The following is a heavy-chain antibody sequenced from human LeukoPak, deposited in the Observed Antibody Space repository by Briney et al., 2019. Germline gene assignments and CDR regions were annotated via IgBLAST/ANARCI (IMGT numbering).Heavy chain of an antibody. D-gene: IGHD1-26*01. CDR1: GGTFSSYA. CDR2: IIPILGIA. V-gene: IGHV1-69*04. J-gene: IGHJ4*02. Sequence: SVKVSCKASGGTFSSYAISWVRQAPGQGLEWMGRIIPILGIANYAQKLQGRVTMTTDTSTSTAYMELRSLRSDDTAVYYCARDVGGSYLYWGQGTLVTVSS. CDR3: ARDVGGSYLY.